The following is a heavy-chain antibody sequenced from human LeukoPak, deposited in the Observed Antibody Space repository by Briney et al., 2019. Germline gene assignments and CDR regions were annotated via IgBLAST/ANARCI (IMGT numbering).Heavy chain of an antibody. J-gene: IGHJ3*02. CDR3: ARATWIQLWGAPAAFDI. CDR2: IYYSGST. D-gene: IGHD5-18*01. Sequence: SSETLSLTCTVSGGSISSSSYYWGWIRQPPGKGLEWIGSIYYSGSTYYNPSLKSRVTISVDTSKNQFSLKLSSVTAADTAVYYCARATWIQLWGAPAAFDIWGQGTMVTVSS. CDR1: GGSISSSSYY. V-gene: IGHV4-39*07.